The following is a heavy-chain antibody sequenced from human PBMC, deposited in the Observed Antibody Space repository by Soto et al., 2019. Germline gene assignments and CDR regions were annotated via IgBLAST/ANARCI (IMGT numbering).Heavy chain of an antibody. CDR3: AKDYDFWSGYYPGRFFDY. CDR2: ISGSGGST. Sequence: EVQLLESGGGLVQPGGSLRLSCAASGFTFSSYAMSWVRQAPGKGLEWVSGISGSGGSTYYADSVNGRFTISRDSXXXXXXXXXXXXXXXXXXXYYCAKDYDFWSGYYPGRFFDYWGQGTLVTVSS. CDR1: GFTFSSYA. V-gene: IGHV3-23*01. J-gene: IGHJ4*02. D-gene: IGHD3-3*01.